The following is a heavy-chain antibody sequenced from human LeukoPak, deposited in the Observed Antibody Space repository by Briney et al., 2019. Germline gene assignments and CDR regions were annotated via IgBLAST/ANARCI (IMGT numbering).Heavy chain of an antibody. D-gene: IGHD3-22*01. CDR2: IYTSGTT. J-gene: IGHJ5*02. V-gene: IGHV4-61*02. CDR1: GGSISRGSFT. Sequence: SETLSLTCTVSGGSISRGSFTWSWIRQPAGKGLEWIGRIYTSGTTNYNPSLKSRVTMSVDTSKNQFSLKLSSVTAADTAVYYCARDGYYYDSSGNPEWFDPWGQGTLVTVSS. CDR3: ARDGYYYDSSGNPEWFDP.